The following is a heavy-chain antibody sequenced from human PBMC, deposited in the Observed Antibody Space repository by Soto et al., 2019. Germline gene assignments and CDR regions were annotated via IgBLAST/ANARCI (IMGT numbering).Heavy chain of an antibody. CDR3: ARGYYDILTGYYYPRAFFDY. CDR1: GGSISSYY. J-gene: IGHJ4*02. Sequence: SETLSLTCTVSGGSISSYYWSWIRQPPGKGLEWIGYIYYSGSTNYNPSLKSRVTISVDTSKNQFSLKLSSVTAADTAVYYCARGYYDILTGYYYPRAFFDYWGQGTLVLVSS. CDR2: IYYSGST. D-gene: IGHD3-9*01. V-gene: IGHV4-59*08.